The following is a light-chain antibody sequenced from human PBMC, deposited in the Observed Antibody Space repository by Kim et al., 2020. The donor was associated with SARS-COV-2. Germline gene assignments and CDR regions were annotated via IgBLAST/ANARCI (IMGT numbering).Light chain of an antibody. Sequence: GNTVTISCTRTSGNIADNYVQWYQQRPGSAPTIVIYEDTERPSGVPDRFSGSIDTSSSSASLTIFGLKTEDEADYYCQSYDISNVIFGGGTQLTVL. V-gene: IGLV6-57*03. J-gene: IGLJ2*01. CDR1: SGNIADNY. CDR2: EDT. CDR3: QSYDISNVI.